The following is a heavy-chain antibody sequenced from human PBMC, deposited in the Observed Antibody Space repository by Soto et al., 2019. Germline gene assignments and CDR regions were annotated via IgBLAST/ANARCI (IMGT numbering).Heavy chain of an antibody. CDR1: GFTFSSYE. D-gene: IGHD6-6*01. CDR2: ISSSGSTI. Sequence: GGSLRLSCAASGFTFSSYEMNWVRQAPGKGLEWVSYISSSGSTIYYADSVKGRFTISRDNAKNSLYLQMNSLRAEDTAVYYCARDRNSSSSLIGNFDYWGQGTLVTVSS. CDR3: ARDRNSSSSLIGNFDY. J-gene: IGHJ4*02. V-gene: IGHV3-48*03.